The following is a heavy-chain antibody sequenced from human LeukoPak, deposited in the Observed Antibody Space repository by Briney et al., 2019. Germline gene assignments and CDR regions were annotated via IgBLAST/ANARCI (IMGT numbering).Heavy chain of an antibody. CDR1: GFTFSSYA. D-gene: IGHD3-10*01. Sequence: GGSLRLSCAASGFTFSSYAMSWVRQAPGKGLEWVSAISGSGGSTYYADSVKGRFTISRDNAKNSLYLQMNSLRAEDTAVYYCARSRGSGSYSDYWGQGTLVTVSS. V-gene: IGHV3-23*01. CDR3: ARSRGSGSYSDY. J-gene: IGHJ4*02. CDR2: ISGSGGST.